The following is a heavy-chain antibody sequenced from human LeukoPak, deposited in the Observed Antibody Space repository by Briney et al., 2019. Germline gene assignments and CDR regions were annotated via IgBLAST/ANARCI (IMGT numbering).Heavy chain of an antibody. D-gene: IGHD5-18*01. CDR2: IYYSGST. CDR1: GGSISSYY. J-gene: IGHJ4*02. CDR3: ARCLNGYQLPFDY. Sequence: PSETLSLTCTVSGGSISSYYWSWIRQPPRKGLEWIGYIYYSGSTNYNPSLKSRVTISVDTSKNQFSLKLGSVTAADTAVYYCARCLNGYQLPFDYWGQGTLVTVSS. V-gene: IGHV4-59*01.